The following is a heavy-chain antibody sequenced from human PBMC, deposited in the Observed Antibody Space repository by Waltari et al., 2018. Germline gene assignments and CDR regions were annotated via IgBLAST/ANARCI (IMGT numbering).Heavy chain of an antibody. CDR2: VVSTGKT. D-gene: IGHD2-15*01. Sequence: QLQESGPGLVKPSGTLSLRCAVSGDSVTSANWWSWVRQSPQRGLEWIGQVVSTGKTNYSPSFASRVTMSLDASNNQFSLKVTSATAADTAVYYCARDRGRGLYLDVWGPGTLVTVSP. J-gene: IGHJ4*02. CDR3: ARDRGRGLYLDV. CDR1: GDSVTSANW. V-gene: IGHV4-4*02.